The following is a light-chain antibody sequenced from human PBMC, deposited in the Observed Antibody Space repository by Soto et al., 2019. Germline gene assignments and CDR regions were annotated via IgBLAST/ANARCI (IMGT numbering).Light chain of an antibody. CDR3: SSYTSTSTV. V-gene: IGLV2-14*01. J-gene: IGLJ3*02. CDR2: DVS. Sequence: QSVLTQPASVSGSPGQSITISCTGTSSDIGGYGYVSWYQQHPGKAPKLMIYDVSNRPSGVSNRFSGSKSDNTASLTISGLQADDEADYYCSSYTSTSTVFGGGTKLTVL. CDR1: SSDIGGYGY.